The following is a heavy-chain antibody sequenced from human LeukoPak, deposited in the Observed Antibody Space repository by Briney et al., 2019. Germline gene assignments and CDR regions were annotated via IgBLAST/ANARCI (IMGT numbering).Heavy chain of an antibody. CDR3: ASSESYKYFQH. D-gene: IGHD1-26*01. J-gene: IGHJ1*01. Sequence: GGSLRLSCAASGFTFSDYFMSWIRQAPGKGLEWVSYISSDSSFTNYADSVKGRFTISRDNAKNSLYLQMNSLRVEDMVVYYCASSESYKYFQHWGQGTLVTVSS. CDR1: GFTFSDYF. V-gene: IGHV3-11*06. CDR2: ISSDSSFT.